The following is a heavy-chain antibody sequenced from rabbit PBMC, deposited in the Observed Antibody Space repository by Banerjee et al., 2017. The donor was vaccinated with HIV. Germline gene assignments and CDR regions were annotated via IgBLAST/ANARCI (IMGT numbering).Heavy chain of an antibody. CDR1: GFSFSSSYW. J-gene: IGHJ6*01. Sequence: QEQLEESGGDLVKPEGSLTLTCTASGFSFSSSYWICWVRQAPGKGLEWIACMYGGSSGSTWYANWAKGRFTISKTSSTTVTLQMTSLTAADTATYFCARDAYGMDLWGPGTLVTVS. CDR3: ARDAYGMDL. CDR2: MYGGSSGST. V-gene: IGHV1S45*01.